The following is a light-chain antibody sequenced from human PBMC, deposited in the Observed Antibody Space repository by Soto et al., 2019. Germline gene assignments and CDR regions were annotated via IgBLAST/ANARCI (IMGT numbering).Light chain of an antibody. CDR1: QSVSSSY. J-gene: IGKJ5*01. CDR2: DAS. V-gene: IGKV3-11*01. Sequence: EIVLTQSPGTLSLSPGDVATLSCRTIQSVSSSYLAWYQQKPGQAPRLLIYDASNRATGIPARFSGSGSGTDFTLTISSLEPEDFAVYYCQQRSNWPPITFGQGTRLEIK. CDR3: QQRSNWPPIT.